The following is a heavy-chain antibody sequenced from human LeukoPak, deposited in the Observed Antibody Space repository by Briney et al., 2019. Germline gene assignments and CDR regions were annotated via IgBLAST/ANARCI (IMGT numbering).Heavy chain of an antibody. CDR1: GFTFTNNF. CDR3: VREGFYFFDF. J-gene: IGHJ4*01. CDR2: IKQDGSET. V-gene: IGHV3-7*01. Sequence: GGSLRLSCATSGFTFTNNFMSWVRQVPGKGLEWVANIKQDGSETTYADSVRGRFTIFRDNAKDSVYLQMNSLRAEDSATYYCVREGFYFFDFWGQGTLVTVSS.